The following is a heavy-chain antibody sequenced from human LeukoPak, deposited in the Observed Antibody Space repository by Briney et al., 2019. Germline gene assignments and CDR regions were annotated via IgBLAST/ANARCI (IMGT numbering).Heavy chain of an antibody. D-gene: IGHD6-19*01. CDR2: FDPEDGET. CDR1: GYTFTGYY. V-gene: IGHV1-24*01. Sequence: ASVKVSCKASGYTFTGYYMHWVRQAPGKGLEWMGGFDPEDGETIYAQKFQGRVTMTEDTSTDTAYMELSSLRSEDTAVYYCAKGYSSGRFDYWGQGTLVTVSS. J-gene: IGHJ4*02. CDR3: AKGYSSGRFDY.